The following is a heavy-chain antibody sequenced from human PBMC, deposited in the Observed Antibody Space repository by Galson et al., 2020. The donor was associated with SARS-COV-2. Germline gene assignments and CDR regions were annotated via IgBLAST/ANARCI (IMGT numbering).Heavy chain of an antibody. Sequence: SQKLSLTCAVSGYSVSTTNYWGWVRLAPGKGLEWIGSIYPNGRTYYNPSLESRVTISVDTSRNQFSLTLASVTAADTAFYYCARQGVNMVVLVTVPGCFFDRWGRGTRFTVSS. CDR3: ARQGVNMVVLVTVPGCFFDR. CDR2: IYPNGRT. D-gene: IGHD2-21*02. CDR1: GYSVSTTNY. J-gene: IGHJ2*01. V-gene: IGHV4-38-2*01.